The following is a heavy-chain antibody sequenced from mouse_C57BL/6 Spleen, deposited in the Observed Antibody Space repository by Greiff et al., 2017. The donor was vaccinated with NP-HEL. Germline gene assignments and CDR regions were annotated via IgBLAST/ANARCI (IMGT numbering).Heavy chain of an antibody. CDR3: ARRTGTGDYFDY. CDR1: GYAFSSSW. Sequence: QVQLQQSGPELVKPGASVKISCKASGYAFSSSWMNWVKQRPGKGLEWIGRIYPGDGDTNYNGKFKGKATLTADKSSSTAYMQLSSLTSEDSAVYFCARRTGTGDYFDYWGQGTTLTVSS. CDR2: IYPGDGDT. V-gene: IGHV1-82*01. D-gene: IGHD4-1*01. J-gene: IGHJ2*01.